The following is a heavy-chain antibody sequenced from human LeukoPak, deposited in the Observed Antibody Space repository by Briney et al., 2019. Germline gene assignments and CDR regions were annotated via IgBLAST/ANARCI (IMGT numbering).Heavy chain of an antibody. V-gene: IGHV3-48*03. D-gene: IGHD1-20*01. Sequence: GGSLRLSCAASGFTFSSHEMNWVRQAPGKGLEWVSYISGSGATIYYTDSVKGRFTISRDNAKNSLYLQMTSLRAEDTAVYYCVRDPGITGTSFWGQGTLVTVS. CDR2: ISGSGATI. CDR1: GFTFSSHE. J-gene: IGHJ4*02. CDR3: VRDPGITGTSF.